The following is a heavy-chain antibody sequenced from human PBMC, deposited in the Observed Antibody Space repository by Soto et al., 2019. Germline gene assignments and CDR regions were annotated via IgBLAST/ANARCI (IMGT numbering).Heavy chain of an antibody. CDR3: AKDRRIFGVVIDY. CDR2: ISGSGGST. Sequence: PGESLRLSCAASGFTFSSYAMSWVPQAPGKGLEWVSAISGSGGSTYYADSVKGRFTISRDNSKNTLYLQMNSLRAEDTAVYYCAKDRRIFGVVIDYWGQGTLVTVSS. CDR1: GFTFSSYA. J-gene: IGHJ4*02. D-gene: IGHD3-3*01. V-gene: IGHV3-23*01.